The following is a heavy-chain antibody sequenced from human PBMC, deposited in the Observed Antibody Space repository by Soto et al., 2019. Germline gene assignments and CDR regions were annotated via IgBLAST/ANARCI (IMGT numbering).Heavy chain of an antibody. Sequence: QVQLVESGGGVVQPGRSLRLSCAASGFTFSSYGMHWVRQAPGKGLEWVAVISYDGSNKYYADSVKGRFTISRDNSKNTLYLQMNSLRAEDTAVYYCANSSFSSTSPYPDYWGQGTLVTVSS. J-gene: IGHJ4*02. D-gene: IGHD2-2*01. CDR2: ISYDGSNK. V-gene: IGHV3-30*18. CDR3: ANSSFSSTSPYPDY. CDR1: GFTFSSYG.